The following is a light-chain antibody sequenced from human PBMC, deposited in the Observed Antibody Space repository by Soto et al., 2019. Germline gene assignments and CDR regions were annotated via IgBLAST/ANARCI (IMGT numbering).Light chain of an antibody. Sequence: DIVLTQSPGTLSLSPGESATLSCRASQTLSNGFIAWYQQKPGQAPRLLIYDTSSRATGVPDRYSASGSGTDFTLTISRLEPEDFAVFFCQQYGTSEIIFGQGTRLEI. J-gene: IGKJ5*01. V-gene: IGKV3-20*01. CDR2: DTS. CDR3: QQYGTSEII. CDR1: QTLSNGF.